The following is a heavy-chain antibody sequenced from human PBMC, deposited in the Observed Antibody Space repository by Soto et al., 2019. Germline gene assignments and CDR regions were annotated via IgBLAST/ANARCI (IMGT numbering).Heavy chain of an antibody. D-gene: IGHD1-26*01. CDR3: ARGVTAGVDY. CDR1: GYSFTGLD. J-gene: IGHJ4*02. CDR2: MEPSSGRK. V-gene: IGHV1-8*01. Sequence: QVQLVQSGAEARVPGASVKVSCKASGYSFTGLDINWVRQTTGQGLEWMGWMEPSSGRKGYAQKFQGRVTRTRDTSIHTAYMELSSLTSDDTAFYYCARGVTAGVDYWGQGTLVTVSS.